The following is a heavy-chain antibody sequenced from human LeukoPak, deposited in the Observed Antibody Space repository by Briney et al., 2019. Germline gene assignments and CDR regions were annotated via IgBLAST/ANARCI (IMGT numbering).Heavy chain of an antibody. D-gene: IGHD2-2*01. CDR1: GFTFSDYY. CDR3: ARVGYCSSTSCYSFDY. CDR2: ISSSSSYT. V-gene: IGHV3-11*06. J-gene: IGHJ4*02. Sequence: KPGGSLRLSCAASGFTFSDYYMSWIRPAPGKGLEWVSYISSSSSYTNYADSVKGRFTISRDNAKNSLYLQMNSLRAEDTAVYYCARVGYCSSTSCYSFDYWGQGTLVTVSS.